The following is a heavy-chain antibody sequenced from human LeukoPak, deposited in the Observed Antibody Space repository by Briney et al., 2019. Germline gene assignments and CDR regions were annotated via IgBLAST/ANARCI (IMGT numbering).Heavy chain of an antibody. V-gene: IGHV3-7*01. CDR1: GFTFSSYS. Sequence: GGSLRLSCAASGFTFSSYSMNWVRQAPGKGLEWVANIKQDGSEKYYVDSVKGRFTISRDNAKNSLYLQMNSLRAEDTAVYYCARMKYQLLYDYWGQGTLVTVSS. D-gene: IGHD2-2*02. CDR3: ARMKYQLLYDY. CDR2: IKQDGSEK. J-gene: IGHJ4*02.